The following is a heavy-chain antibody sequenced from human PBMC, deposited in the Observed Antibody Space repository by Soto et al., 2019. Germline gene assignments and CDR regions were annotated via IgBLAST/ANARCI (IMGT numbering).Heavy chain of an antibody. V-gene: IGHV1-69*13. CDR1: GGTFSSYA. CDR3: ARVTMVRGVTPPYYYYGMDV. Sequence: ASVKVSCKASGGTFSSYAISWVRQAPGQGLEWMGGIIPIFGTANYAQKFQGRVTITADESTSTAYMELSSLRSEDTAVYYCARVTMVRGVTPPYYYYGMDVWGQGTTVTVSS. CDR2: IIPIFGTA. J-gene: IGHJ6*02. D-gene: IGHD3-10*01.